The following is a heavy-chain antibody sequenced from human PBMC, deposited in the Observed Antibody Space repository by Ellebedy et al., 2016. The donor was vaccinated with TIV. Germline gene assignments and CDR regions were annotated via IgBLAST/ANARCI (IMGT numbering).Heavy chain of an antibody. CDR3: ARQYFFDY. J-gene: IGHJ4*02. CDR1: GFIFSSFA. CDR2: ISHDGTTK. Sequence: GGSLRLSXAASGFIFSSFAMQWVRQAPGKGLEWVAVISHDGTTKYYAHSLKGRFTISRDNSKNTLYLQMNSLTTEDTAVYSCARQYFFDYWGQGTLVAVSS. V-gene: IGHV3-30-3*01.